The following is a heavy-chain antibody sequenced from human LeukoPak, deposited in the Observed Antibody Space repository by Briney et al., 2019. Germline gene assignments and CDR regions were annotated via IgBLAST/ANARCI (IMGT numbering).Heavy chain of an antibody. J-gene: IGHJ4*02. CDR1: GGSISSYY. Sequence: PSETLSLTCTVSGGSISSYYWSWIRQPPGKGLEWIGYIYYSGSTNYNPSLKSRVTISVDTSKNQFSLKLSSVTAADTAVYYCARVGSYGYGSFDYWGQGTLVTVSS. D-gene: IGHD5-18*01. CDR3: ARVGSYGYGSFDY. CDR2: IYYSGST. V-gene: IGHV4-59*01.